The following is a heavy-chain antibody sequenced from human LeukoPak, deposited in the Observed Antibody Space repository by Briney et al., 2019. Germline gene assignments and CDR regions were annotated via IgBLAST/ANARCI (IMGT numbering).Heavy chain of an antibody. Sequence: ASVKVSCKASGYSFTDHYLHWLRQAPGQGLEWMGWIHPNSGDTNYAQNFQGRVSLTRDTSISTAYMELFRLRSDDTAVYYCARDHNWGPDYWGQGTLVSVSS. J-gene: IGHJ4*02. CDR2: IHPNSGDT. D-gene: IGHD7-27*01. CDR1: GYSFTDHY. CDR3: ARDHNWGPDY. V-gene: IGHV1-2*02.